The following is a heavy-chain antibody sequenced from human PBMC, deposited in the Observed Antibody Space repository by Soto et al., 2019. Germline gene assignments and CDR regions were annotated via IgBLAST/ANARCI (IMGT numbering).Heavy chain of an antibody. D-gene: IGHD6-19*01. Sequence: QVQLQESGPGLVKPSETLSLTCTVSGGSISSYYWSWIRQPPGKGLEWIGYIYYSGSTNYNPSLNSRVTIPVATSKNQFSLKLSSVTAADTAVYYCARVRWTVAGPGHFDYWGQGTLVTVSS. J-gene: IGHJ4*02. V-gene: IGHV4-59*01. CDR2: IYYSGST. CDR3: ARVRWTVAGPGHFDY. CDR1: GGSISSYY.